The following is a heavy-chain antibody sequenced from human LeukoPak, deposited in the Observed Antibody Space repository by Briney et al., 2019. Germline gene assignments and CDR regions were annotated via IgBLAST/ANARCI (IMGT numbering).Heavy chain of an antibody. J-gene: IGHJ4*02. CDR1: GFTFSDYY. D-gene: IGHD2-15*01. CDR3: ATYPLGYCSYGSCAANY. Sequence: GGSLRLSCAASGFTFSDYYMTWIRQAPGKGLEWVSYISSTGTYRDYADSVKGRFTISRGNPKNSLVLQMTNLRAEDTAMYYCATYPLGYCSYGSCAANYWGQGTLVTVSS. CDR2: ISSTGTYR. V-gene: IGHV3-11*01.